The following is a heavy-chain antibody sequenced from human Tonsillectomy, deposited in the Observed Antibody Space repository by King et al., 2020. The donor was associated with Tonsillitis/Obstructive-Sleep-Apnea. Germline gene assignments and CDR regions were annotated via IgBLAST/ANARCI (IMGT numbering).Heavy chain of an antibody. CDR1: GYSFTSYW. Sequence: VQLVESGAEVKKPGESLKISCKGSGYSFTSYWIGWVRQMPGKGLEWMGIIYPGDSDTRYSPSFQGQVTISADKSISTAYLQWSSLKASDTAMYYCARQDPEVGATTRSDYWGQGTLVTVSS. J-gene: IGHJ4*02. D-gene: IGHD1-26*01. CDR2: IYPGDSDT. V-gene: IGHV5-51*01. CDR3: ARQDPEVGATTRSDY.